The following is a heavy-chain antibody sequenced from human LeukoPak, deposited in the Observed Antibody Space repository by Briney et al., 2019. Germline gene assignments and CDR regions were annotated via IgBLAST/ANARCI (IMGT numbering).Heavy chain of an antibody. CDR1: GGYLSSYY. CDR3: ARDVNGGY. D-gene: IGHD2-8*01. Sequence: PSETLSLTCTVSGGYLSSYYWNWIRQPPGKGPEWIGYIYYSGSTNYNPSLKSRVTISIDTSKNQFSLKLSSVTAADTAVYYCARDVNGGYWGQGTLVTVSS. V-gene: IGHV4-59*01. J-gene: IGHJ4*02. CDR2: IYYSGST.